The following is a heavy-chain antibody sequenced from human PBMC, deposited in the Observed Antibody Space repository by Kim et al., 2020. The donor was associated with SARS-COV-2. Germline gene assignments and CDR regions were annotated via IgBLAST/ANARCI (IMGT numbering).Heavy chain of an antibody. J-gene: IGHJ4*02. Sequence: NPSLKSRVTISVDTSKNQFSLKLSSVTAADTAVYYCARGGVRAAAGVVDYWGQGTLVTVSS. D-gene: IGHD6-13*01. V-gene: IGHV4-34*01. CDR3: ARGGVRAAAGVVDY.